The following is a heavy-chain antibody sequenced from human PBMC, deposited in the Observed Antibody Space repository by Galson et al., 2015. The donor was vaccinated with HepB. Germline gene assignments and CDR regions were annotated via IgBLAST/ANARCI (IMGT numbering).Heavy chain of an antibody. CDR2: IWYDGSNT. D-gene: IGHD3-16*02. V-gene: IGHV3-33*01. Sequence: SLRLSCAASGFTFSRFGMHWVRQAPGKGLEWMGCIWYDGSNTHTADSVKGRFSISRDNSRNTLYLHMNSLRAEDTAVYYCARETVILNWSLDLWGRGTLATVSS. CDR1: GFTFSRFG. J-gene: IGHJ2*01. CDR3: ARETVILNWSLDL.